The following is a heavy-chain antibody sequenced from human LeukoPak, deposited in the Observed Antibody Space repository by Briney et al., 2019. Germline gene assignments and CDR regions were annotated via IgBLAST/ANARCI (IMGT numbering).Heavy chain of an antibody. Sequence: PSETLSLTCTVSGGSISNYYWAWIRQPAGQGLEWIGRLYVGRNTDHNPSLKGRVSMSVDSSKNHFSLRLRSVTAADTAVYYCAREHKDYDGDGYYYDNWGQGTLVTVSS. J-gene: IGHJ4*02. CDR3: AREHKDYDGDGYYYDN. CDR2: LYVGRNT. D-gene: IGHD3-22*01. V-gene: IGHV4-4*07. CDR1: GGSISNYY.